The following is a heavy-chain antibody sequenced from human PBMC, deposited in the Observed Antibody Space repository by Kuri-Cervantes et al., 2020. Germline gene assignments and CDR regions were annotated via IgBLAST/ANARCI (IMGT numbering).Heavy chain of an antibody. D-gene: IGHD2-21*01. V-gene: IGHV3-21*04. Sequence: GGSLRLSCAASGFTFSTYSMAWVRQAPGKGLEWVSSISSNNNYIYYADSVKGRFTISRDNSKNTLYLQMNSLRAEDTAVYYCARMEIGMFDYWGQETLVTVSS. CDR1: GFTFSTYS. CDR2: ISSNNNYI. J-gene: IGHJ4*02. CDR3: ARMEIGMFDY.